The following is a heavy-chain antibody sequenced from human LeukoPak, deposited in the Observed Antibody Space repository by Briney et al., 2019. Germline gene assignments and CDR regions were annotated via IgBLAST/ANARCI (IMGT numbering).Heavy chain of an antibody. J-gene: IGHJ4*02. Sequence: SETLSLTCTVSGGSISSYFWSWIRQPPGKGLEWIGYIYYSGSTNYNPSLKSRVTISVDTSKNQFSLKLSSVTAADTAVYYCARAPYDSGGYYDYYFDYWGQGTLVTVSS. CDR1: GGSISSYF. V-gene: IGHV4-59*01. D-gene: IGHD3-22*01. CDR3: ARAPYDSGGYYDYYFDY. CDR2: IYYSGST.